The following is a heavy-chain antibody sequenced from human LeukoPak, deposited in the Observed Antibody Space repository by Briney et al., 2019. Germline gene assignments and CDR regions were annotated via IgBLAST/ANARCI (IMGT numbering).Heavy chain of an antibody. CDR3: AREGCSSASCPRGDAFDI. Sequence: GKSVRLSCAASGFAFSSFVMHWVRQAPGKGLEWVAVIWSDESEKDFADSVKGRFTISRDNSENTLYLQMNSLRVEDTAVYYCAREGCSSASCPRGDAFDIWGQGTLVTVSS. D-gene: IGHD2-2*01. CDR2: IWSDESEK. CDR1: GFAFSSFV. J-gene: IGHJ3*02. V-gene: IGHV3-33*01.